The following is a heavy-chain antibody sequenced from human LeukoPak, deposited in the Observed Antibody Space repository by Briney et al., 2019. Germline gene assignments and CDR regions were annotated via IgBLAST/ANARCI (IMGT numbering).Heavy chain of an antibody. CDR1: GFTFTSYA. CDR3: GKRGYCDYERTFDY. Sequence: GGSLRLSCSASGFTFTSYAMSWVRQAPGKGLEWVSAIGAAGGVALYADSVKGRFTISRDTSNNTLYLQMNSRRVEDTALYCEGKRGYCDYERTFDYWGQGTLVTVSS. CDR2: IGAAGGVA. J-gene: IGHJ4*02. D-gene: IGHD4-17*01. V-gene: IGHV3-23*01.